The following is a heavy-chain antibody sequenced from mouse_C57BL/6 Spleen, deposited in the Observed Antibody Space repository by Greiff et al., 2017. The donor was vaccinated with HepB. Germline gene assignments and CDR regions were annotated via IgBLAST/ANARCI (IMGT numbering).Heavy chain of an antibody. J-gene: IGHJ2*01. CDR2: IDPETGGT. D-gene: IGHD2-5*01. Sequence: QVQLQQSGAELVRPGASVTLSCKASGYTFTDYEMHWVKQTPVHGLEWIGAIDPETGGTAYNQKFKGKAILTADKSPSTAYMELRSLTSEDSAVYYYTRCSNYYYFDYWGQGTTLTVSS. CDR3: TRCSNYYYFDY. CDR1: GYTFTDYE. V-gene: IGHV1-15*01.